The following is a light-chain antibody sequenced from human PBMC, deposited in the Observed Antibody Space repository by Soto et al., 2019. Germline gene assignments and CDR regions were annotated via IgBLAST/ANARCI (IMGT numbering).Light chain of an antibody. CDR2: DVS. J-gene: IGLJ1*01. V-gene: IGLV2-14*03. Sequence: QSALTQPASVSGSPGQSITISCTGTISDVGSYNYVSWYQQYPGKAPKLMIYDVSTRPSGVSDRFSGSKSGNTASLTISGLRAEDDADYYCGSYTPSAHYVFGTGTKLTVL. CDR1: ISDVGSYNY. CDR3: GSYTPSAHYV.